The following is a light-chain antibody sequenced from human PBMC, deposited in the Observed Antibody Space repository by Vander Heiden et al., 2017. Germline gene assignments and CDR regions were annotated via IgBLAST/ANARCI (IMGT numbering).Light chain of an antibody. V-gene: IGKV1-39*01. CDR2: DAS. CDR3: QQSFNTPRT. CDR1: QAISTH. Sequence: DIQMTKSPSSLSASVGDRITITFLASQAISTHVTWYHHKPGKVPKLLIHDASTLQFGVPSTFSGSGSGTEFTLTISSLQPEDFATYYCQQSFNTPRTFGQGTKVDIK. J-gene: IGKJ1*01.